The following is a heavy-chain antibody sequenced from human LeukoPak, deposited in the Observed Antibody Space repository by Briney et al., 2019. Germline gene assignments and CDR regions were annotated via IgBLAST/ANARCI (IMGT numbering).Heavy chain of an antibody. J-gene: IGHJ4*02. CDR2: INHSGST. CDR3: VRESYSRYFDY. Sequence: SETLSLTCAVYGGSFSGYYWSWIRQPPGKGLEWIGEINHSGSTNYNPSLKSRVTISVDTSKNQFSLKLSSVTAADTAVYYCVRESYSRYFDYWGQGSLVTVSS. D-gene: IGHD4-11*01. CDR1: GGSFSGYY. V-gene: IGHV4-34*01.